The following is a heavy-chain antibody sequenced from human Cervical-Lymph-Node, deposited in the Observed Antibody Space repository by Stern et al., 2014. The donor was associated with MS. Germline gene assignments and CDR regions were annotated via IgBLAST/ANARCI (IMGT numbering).Heavy chain of an antibody. CDR1: GFTFSDYY. V-gene: IGHV3-11*01. J-gene: IGHJ4*02. Sequence: QVQLVQSGGGLVKPGGSLRLSCAASGFTFSDYYMSWIRQAPGKGLEWVSYISSSGSTIYYADSVKGRFTISRDNAKNSLYLQMNSLRAEDTAVYYCARDPAGYSYGPRIAAAYFDYWGQGTLVTVSS. D-gene: IGHD5-18*01. CDR2: ISSSGSTI. CDR3: ARDPAGYSYGPRIAAAYFDY.